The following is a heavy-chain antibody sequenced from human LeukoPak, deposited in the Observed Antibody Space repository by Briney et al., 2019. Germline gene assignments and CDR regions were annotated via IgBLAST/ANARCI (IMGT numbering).Heavy chain of an antibody. V-gene: IGHV3-23*01. Sequence: GGSLRLSCAASGFTFNSYWMHWVRQAPGKGLEWVSGISGGNGATYYADSVKGRFTISTDNSKNTLYLQMNSLRVEDTAVYYCAKSYYYGSGSPSLDYWGQGTLVTVSS. CDR1: GFTFNSYW. D-gene: IGHD3-10*01. J-gene: IGHJ4*02. CDR3: AKSYYYGSGSPSLDY. CDR2: ISGGNGAT.